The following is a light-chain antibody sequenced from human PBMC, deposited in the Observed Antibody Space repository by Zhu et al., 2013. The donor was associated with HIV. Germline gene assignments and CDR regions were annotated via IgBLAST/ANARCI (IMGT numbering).Light chain of an antibody. Sequence: QSALTQPASVSGSPGQSITISCTGTSSDVGGYNYVSWYQHHPGKAPKLMIYEVSNRPSGVSNRFSGSKSGNTASLTISGLQAEDEAHYYCSSYTSKSTLALFGGGTRLTVL. CDR2: EVS. V-gene: IGLV2-14*01. J-gene: IGLJ3*02. CDR1: SSDVGGYNY. CDR3: SSYTSKSTLAL.